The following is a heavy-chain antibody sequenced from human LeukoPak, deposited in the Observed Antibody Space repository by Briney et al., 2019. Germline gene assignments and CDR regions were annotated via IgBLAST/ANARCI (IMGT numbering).Heavy chain of an antibody. CDR1: GFTLSTYW. V-gene: IGHV3-7*01. D-gene: IGHD3-16*01. J-gene: IGHJ3*02. CDR3: AKEGGGGHDSSPAFDI. CDR2: IEGDGSDK. Sequence: GGSLRLSCAASGFTLSTYWMSWVRQAPGKGLEWVANIEGDGSDKNYRDSVKGRFSISRDSAKNSLYLQMNSLTAEDTGVYYCAKEGGGGHDSSPAFDIWGQGTMVTVSS.